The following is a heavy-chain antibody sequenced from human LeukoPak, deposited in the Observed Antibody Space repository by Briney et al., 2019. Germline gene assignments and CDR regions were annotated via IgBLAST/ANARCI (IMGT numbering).Heavy chain of an antibody. CDR3: ARGGSKQWLVDDS. D-gene: IGHD6-19*01. CDR2: IHYSGST. CDR1: GGSVSGYY. Sequence: PSETLSLTCTVSGGSVSGYYWSWIRQPPGKGLEWIGYIHYSGSTNYNPSLKSRVTISVDRSKNQFSLKLSSVTAADTAIYYCARGGSKQWLVDDSWGQGTLVTVSS. V-gene: IGHV4-59*02. J-gene: IGHJ4*02.